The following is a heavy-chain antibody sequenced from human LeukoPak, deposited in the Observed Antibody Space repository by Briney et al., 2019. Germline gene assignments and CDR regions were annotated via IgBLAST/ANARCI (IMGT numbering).Heavy chain of an antibody. J-gene: IGHJ6*03. CDR1: GGTFSSYA. CDR3: ARVPFVYYYYYMDV. V-gene: IGHV1-69*05. D-gene: IGHD3-3*01. CDR2: TIPIFGTA. Sequence: GASVKVSCKASGGTFSSYAISWVRQAPGQGLEWMGGTIPIFGTANYAQKFQGRVTITTDESTSTAYMELSSLRSEDTAVYYCARVPFVYYYYYMDVWGKGTTVTVSS.